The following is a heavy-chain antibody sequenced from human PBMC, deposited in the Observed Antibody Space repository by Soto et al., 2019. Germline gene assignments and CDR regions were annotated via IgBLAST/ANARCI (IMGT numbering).Heavy chain of an antibody. CDR1: GFTFSSYS. Sequence: LRLSCAASGFTFSSYSMNWVRQAPGKGLEWVASISSSSSYIYYADSVKGRFTISRDKAKNSLFLQMSSLRAEDTALYYCARHQGPAAGNYGMDVWGRGTTVTVSS. D-gene: IGHD6-13*01. J-gene: IGHJ6*02. CDR3: ARHQGPAAGNYGMDV. CDR2: ISSSSSYI. V-gene: IGHV3-21*01.